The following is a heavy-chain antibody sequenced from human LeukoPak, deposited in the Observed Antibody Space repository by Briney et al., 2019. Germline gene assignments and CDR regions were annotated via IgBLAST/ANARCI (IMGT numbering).Heavy chain of an antibody. CDR3: ARELAGGCFPSSTSCGNWFDP. J-gene: IGHJ5*02. Sequence: GGSLRLSCAASGFTFSSYAMHWVRQAPGKGLEWVAVISYDGSNKYYADSVKGRFTISRDNSKNTLYLQMNSLRAEDTAVYCCARELAGGCFPSSTSCGNWFDPWGQGTLVTVSS. CDR2: ISYDGSNK. D-gene: IGHD2-2*01. CDR1: GFTFSSYA. V-gene: IGHV3-30-3*01.